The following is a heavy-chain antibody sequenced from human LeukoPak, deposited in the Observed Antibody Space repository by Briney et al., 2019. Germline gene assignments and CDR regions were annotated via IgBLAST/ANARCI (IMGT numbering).Heavy chain of an antibody. CDR1: GFTISGCA. D-gene: IGHD1-26*01. Sequence: GGSLKLSCAASGFTISGCAIHWVRQSSGKGLEWVGHIDKKDNFHATAYAASVQGRFSISRDDSKNTAFLHMNSLKTEDMALYYCTRDSGTYNWLDPWGQGTLVTVSS. CDR3: TRDSGTYNWLDP. J-gene: IGHJ5*02. CDR2: IDKKDNFHAT. V-gene: IGHV3-73*01.